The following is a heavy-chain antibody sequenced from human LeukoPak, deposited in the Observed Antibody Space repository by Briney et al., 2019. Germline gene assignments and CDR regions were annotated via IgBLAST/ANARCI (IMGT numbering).Heavy chain of an antibody. D-gene: IGHD4-17*01. J-gene: IGHJ6*02. CDR3: ARVIPDDYGDYGVVYYYYYYGMDV. CDR2: ISYDGSNK. V-gene: IGHV3-30*03. Sequence: GGSLRLSCAAPGFTFSSYGMHWVRQAPGKGLEWVAVISYDGSNKYYADSVKGRFTISRDNSKNTLYLQMNSLRAEDTAVYYCARVIPDDYGDYGVVYYYYYYGMDVWGQGTTVTVSS. CDR1: GFTFSSYG.